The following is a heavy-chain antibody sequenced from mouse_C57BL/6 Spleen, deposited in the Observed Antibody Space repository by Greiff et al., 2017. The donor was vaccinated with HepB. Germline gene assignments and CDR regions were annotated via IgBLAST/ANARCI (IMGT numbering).Heavy chain of an antibody. V-gene: IGHV5-4*01. CDR2: ISDGGSYT. CDR3: ARDPRGSSSWYFDV. CDR1: GFTFSSYA. J-gene: IGHJ1*03. D-gene: IGHD1-1*01. Sequence: EVHLVESGGGLVKPGGSLKLSCAASGFTFSSYAMSWVRQTPEKRLEWVATISDGGSYTYYPDNVKGRFTISRDNAKNNLYLQMSHLKSEDTAMYYCARDPRGSSSWYFDVWGTGTTVTVSS.